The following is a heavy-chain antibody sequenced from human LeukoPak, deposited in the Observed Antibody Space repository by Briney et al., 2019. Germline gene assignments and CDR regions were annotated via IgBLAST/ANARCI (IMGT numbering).Heavy chain of an antibody. CDR2: ISNSGGNT. CDR1: GFTFRNYG. V-gene: IGHV3-23*01. Sequence: GGSLRLSCAASGFTFRNYGMSWVRQAPGKGLEWVSAISNSGGNTYYADSVKGRFTISRDNSRNTLYLQMNGLRAEDTAVYYCAKDDGGSYYIYYYYMDVWGKGTTVTISS. J-gene: IGHJ6*03. D-gene: IGHD1-26*01. CDR3: AKDDGGSYYIYYYYMDV.